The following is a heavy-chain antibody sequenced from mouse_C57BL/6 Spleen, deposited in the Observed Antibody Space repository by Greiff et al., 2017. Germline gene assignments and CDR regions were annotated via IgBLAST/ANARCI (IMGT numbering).Heavy chain of an antibody. CDR1: GYTFTDYY. D-gene: IGHD2-4*01. J-gene: IGHJ1*03. CDR2: INPYNGGT. CDR3: ARSPYDSWYFDV. V-gene: IGHV1-19*01. Sequence: EVQLQQSGPVLVKPGASVKMSCKASGYTFTDYYMNWVKQSHGKSLEWIGVINPYNGGTSYNQKFKGEATLTVVKSSSTAYMELNSLTSEDSAVYYCARSPYDSWYFDVWGTGTTVTVSS.